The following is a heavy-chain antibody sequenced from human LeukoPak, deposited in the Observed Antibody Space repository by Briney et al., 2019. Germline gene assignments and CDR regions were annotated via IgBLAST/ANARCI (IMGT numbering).Heavy chain of an antibody. CDR1: GFTVSSNY. CDR2: ISGSGGST. D-gene: IGHD1-26*01. V-gene: IGHV3-23*01. CDR3: AKDPAGVGATTDYFDY. J-gene: IGHJ4*02. Sequence: WGSLRLSCAASGFTVSSNYMSWVRQAPGKGLEWVSAISGSGGSTYYADSVKGRFTISRDNSKNTLYLQMNSLRAEDTAVYYCAKDPAGVGATTDYFDYWGQGTLVTVSS.